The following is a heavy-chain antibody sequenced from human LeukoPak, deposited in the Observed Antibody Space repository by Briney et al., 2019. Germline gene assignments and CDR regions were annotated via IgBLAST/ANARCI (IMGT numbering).Heavy chain of an antibody. CDR2: IYYSGST. CDR1: GGSISSGGYY. CDR3: ARGWYHYGSGSYYPYFDY. V-gene: IGHV4-31*03. D-gene: IGHD3-10*01. Sequence: PSETLSLTCTVSGGSISSGGYYWSWIRQHPGKGLEWIGYIYYSGSTYYNPSLKSRVTISVDTSKNQFSLKLSSVTAADTAVYYCARGWYHYGSGSYYPYFDYWGQGTLVTVSS. J-gene: IGHJ4*02.